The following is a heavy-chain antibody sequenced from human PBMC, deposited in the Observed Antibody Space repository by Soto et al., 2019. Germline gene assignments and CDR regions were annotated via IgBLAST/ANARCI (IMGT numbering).Heavy chain of an antibody. Sequence: GGSLRLSCAASGFTFSSYAMSWVRQAPGKGLEWVSAISGSGGSTYYADSVKGRFTISRDNSKNTLYLQMNSLRAEDTAVYYCANSAVSSVSYNWFDPWGQGTLVTVSS. J-gene: IGHJ5*02. V-gene: IGHV3-23*01. CDR2: ISGSGGST. D-gene: IGHD6-19*01. CDR1: GFTFSSYA. CDR3: ANSAVSSVSYNWFDP.